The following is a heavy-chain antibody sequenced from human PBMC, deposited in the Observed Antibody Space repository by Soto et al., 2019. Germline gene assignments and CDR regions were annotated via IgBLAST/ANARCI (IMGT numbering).Heavy chain of an antibody. D-gene: IGHD5-12*01. Sequence: QVQLVESGGGVVQPGRSLRLSCAASGFTFSSYAMHWVRQAPGKGLEWVAVISYDGSNKYYADSVKGRFTISRDNSKNTLYLQMNSLRAEDTAVYYCARRSWFYSGYDFGLDYWGQGTLVTVSS. CDR1: GFTFSSYA. V-gene: IGHV3-30-3*01. CDR2: ISYDGSNK. CDR3: ARRSWFYSGYDFGLDY. J-gene: IGHJ4*02.